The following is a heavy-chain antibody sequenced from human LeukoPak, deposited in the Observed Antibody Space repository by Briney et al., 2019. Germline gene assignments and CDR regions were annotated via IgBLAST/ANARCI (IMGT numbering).Heavy chain of an antibody. D-gene: IGHD5-12*01. V-gene: IGHV3-23*01. CDR3: AALMRGPTGYSGYGGEDY. J-gene: IGHJ4*02. CDR1: GFTFSNCA. Sequence: GGSLRLSCAASGFTFSNCAMTWVRQAQGTGLQWVSAITGSGGSAYYADSVKGRFAISRDNSKNTLYLQLNSLKAEDTAVYYCAALMRGPTGYSGYGGEDYWGQGTLVTVSS. CDR2: ITGSGGSA.